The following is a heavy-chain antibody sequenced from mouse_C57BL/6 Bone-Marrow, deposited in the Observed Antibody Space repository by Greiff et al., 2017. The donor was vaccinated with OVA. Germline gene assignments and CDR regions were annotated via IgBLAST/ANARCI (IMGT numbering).Heavy chain of an antibody. J-gene: IGHJ4*01. CDR1: GFNIKDYY. V-gene: IGHV14-1*01. CDR3: TTFITTVVATKDYYAMDY. D-gene: IGHD1-1*01. CDR2: IDPEDGDT. Sequence: EVQLQQSGAELVRPGASVKLSCTASGFNIKDYYMHWVKQRPEQGLEWIGRIDPEDGDTEYAPKFQGKATMTADTSSNTAYLQLSSLTSEDTAVYYCTTFITTVVATKDYYAMDYWGQGTSVTVSS.